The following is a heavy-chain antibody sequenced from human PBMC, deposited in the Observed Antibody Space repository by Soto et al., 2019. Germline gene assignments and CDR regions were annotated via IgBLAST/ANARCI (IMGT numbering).Heavy chain of an antibody. V-gene: IGHV3-23*01. CDR3: AKILSTVAGRDYFDY. J-gene: IGHJ4*02. CDR1: GFTFSSYA. Sequence: PGGSLRLSCAASGFTFSSYAMSWVRQAPGKGLEWVSAISGSGGSTYYADSVKGRFTISRDNSKNTLYLQMNSLRAEYTAVYYFAKILSTVAGRDYFDYWGQGTLVTVSS. CDR2: ISGSGGST. D-gene: IGHD6-19*01.